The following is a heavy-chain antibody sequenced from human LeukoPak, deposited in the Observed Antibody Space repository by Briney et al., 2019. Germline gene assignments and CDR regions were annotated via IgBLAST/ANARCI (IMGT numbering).Heavy chain of an antibody. CDR1: GGSTSSSSYY. D-gene: IGHD3-10*01. CDR2: IDYSGGI. CDR3: ARRGGSGSRGDYYFDY. V-gene: IGHV4-39*01. Sequence: PETLSLTSTVSGGSTSSSSYYWGWIRQPPGKGLEWIASIDYSGGIYHNPSLKSRVNISVDTSKNQFCLKLSSVTAAETAVYYCARRGGSGSRGDYYFDYWGQGTLVTVSS. J-gene: IGHJ4*02.